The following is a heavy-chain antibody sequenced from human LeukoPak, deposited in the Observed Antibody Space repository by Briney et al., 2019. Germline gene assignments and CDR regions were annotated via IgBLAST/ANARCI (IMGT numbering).Heavy chain of an antibody. Sequence: SETLSLTCTVSGGSISSSSYYWGWIRQPPGKGLEWIGSIYYSGSTYYNPSLKSRVTISVDTSKNQFSLKLSSVTAADTAVYYCARDTYGDYYMDVWGKGTTVTISS. CDR2: IYYSGST. D-gene: IGHD4-17*01. CDR1: GGSISSSSYY. V-gene: IGHV4-39*02. CDR3: ARDTYGDYYMDV. J-gene: IGHJ6*03.